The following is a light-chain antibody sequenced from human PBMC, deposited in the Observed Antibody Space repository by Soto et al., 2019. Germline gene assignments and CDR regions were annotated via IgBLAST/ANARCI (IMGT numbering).Light chain of an antibody. CDR1: SSDVGGYNY. J-gene: IGLJ3*02. Sequence: QSTLTQPASVSVSPGQSITISCTGTSSDVGGYNYDSWYQQHPGKAPKLMIYEVSNRPSGVSNRFSGSKSGNTASLTISGLQAEDEADYYCSSYTSSSTRVFGGGTKLTVL. CDR3: SSYTSSSTRV. V-gene: IGLV2-14*01. CDR2: EVS.